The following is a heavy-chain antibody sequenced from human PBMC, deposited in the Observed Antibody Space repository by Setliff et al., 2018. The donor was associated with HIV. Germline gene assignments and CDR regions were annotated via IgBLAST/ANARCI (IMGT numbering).Heavy chain of an antibody. Sequence: ASVKVSCKASGYTFTGYYMHWVRQAPGQGLEWMGRINPNSGGTNYAQKFQGRVTMTRDTSISTAYMELSRLRSDDTAVYYCARGPSSIAAAYPDALDIWGQGTMVTVSS. D-gene: IGHD6-13*01. CDR1: GYTFTGYY. CDR3: ARGPSSIAAAYPDALDI. J-gene: IGHJ3*02. V-gene: IGHV1-2*06. CDR2: INPNSGGT.